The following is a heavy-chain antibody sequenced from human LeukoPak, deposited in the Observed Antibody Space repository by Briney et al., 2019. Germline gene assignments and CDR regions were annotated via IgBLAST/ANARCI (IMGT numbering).Heavy chain of an antibody. CDR2: ISSSSSYI. CDR1: WFTFSSYS. CDR3: PRPDTAMVRGYYFDY. D-gene: IGHD5-18*01. V-gene: IGHV3-21*01. Sequence: GGSLRLSCAASWFTFSSYSMNWVRQAPGKGLEWVSSISSSSSYIYYADSVKGRFTISRDNAKNSLYLQMNSLRAEDTAVYYWPRPDTAMVRGYYFDYWGQGTLVTVSS. J-gene: IGHJ4*02.